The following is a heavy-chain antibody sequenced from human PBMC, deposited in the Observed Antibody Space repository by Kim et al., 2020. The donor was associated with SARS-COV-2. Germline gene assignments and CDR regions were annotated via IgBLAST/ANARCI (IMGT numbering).Heavy chain of an antibody. CDR3: ARLGIAAAVGGWFDP. CDR2: IYPGDSDT. Sequence: GESLKISCKGSGYSFTSYWIGWVRQMPGKGLEWMGIIYPGDSDTRYSPSFQGQVTISADKSISTAYLQWSSLKASDTAMYYCARLGIAAAVGGWFDPWGQGTLVTVSP. J-gene: IGHJ5*02. V-gene: IGHV5-51*01. CDR1: GYSFTSYW. D-gene: IGHD6-13*01.